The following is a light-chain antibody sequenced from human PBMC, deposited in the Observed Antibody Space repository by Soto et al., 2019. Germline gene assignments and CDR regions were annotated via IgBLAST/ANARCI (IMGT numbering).Light chain of an antibody. Sequence: QSVLTQPPSVSGAPGQRVTISCTGSSSDIGATYDIHWYQQLPGTAPKLLIYRTDHRPSGVPDRFSGSKSGTSASLAVTGLQAEDEASYHCQSYDSTLSAWVFGGGTKVTVL. V-gene: IGLV1-40*01. CDR3: QSYDSTLSAWV. CDR2: RTD. CDR1: SSDIGATYD. J-gene: IGLJ3*02.